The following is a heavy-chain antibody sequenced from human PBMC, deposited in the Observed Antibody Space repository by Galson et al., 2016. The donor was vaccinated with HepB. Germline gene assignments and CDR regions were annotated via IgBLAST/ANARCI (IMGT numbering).Heavy chain of an antibody. J-gene: IGHJ5*02. V-gene: IGHV4-59*02. D-gene: IGHD1-14*01. Sequence: SETLSLTCTVSGGSVNTYYWSWIRQPPGKKLEWIGYIYSNGNTNYNPSLQSRLSISIDTSKNLIFLALTSVTAADTAIYYCAREGQIGHYNWFDPWGQGTLVTVSS. CDR1: GGSVNTYY. CDR2: IYSNGNT. CDR3: AREGQIGHYNWFDP.